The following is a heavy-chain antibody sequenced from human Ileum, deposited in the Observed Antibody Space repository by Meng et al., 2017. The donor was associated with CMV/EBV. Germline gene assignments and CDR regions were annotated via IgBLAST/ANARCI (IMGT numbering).Heavy chain of an antibody. CDR2: ISGSGGST. Sequence: GESPKIFCSASGFTCSSHAMSWVRQAPGKGLEWVSAISGSGGSTYYADSVKGRFTISRDNSKNTLYLQMNSLRAEDTAVYYCAKDVDSSSGYVRVTHWFDPWGQGTLVTVSS. V-gene: IGHV3-23*01. CDR1: GFTCSSHA. CDR3: AKDVDSSSGYVRVTHWFDP. D-gene: IGHD6-13*01. J-gene: IGHJ5*02.